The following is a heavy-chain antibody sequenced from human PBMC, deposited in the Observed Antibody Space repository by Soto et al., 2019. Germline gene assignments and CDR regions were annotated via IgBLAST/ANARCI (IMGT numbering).Heavy chain of an antibody. CDR2: ISSSSSTI. V-gene: IGHV3-48*02. CDR1: GFTFSSYS. Sequence: TGGSLRLSCAASGFTFSSYSMNWVRQAPGKGLEWVSYISSSSSTIYYADSVKGRFTISRDNAKNSLYLQMNSLRDEDTAVYYCARGVGASYYYYGMDGWGQGTTVTVSS. CDR3: ARGVGASYYYYGMDG. D-gene: IGHD1-26*01. J-gene: IGHJ6*02.